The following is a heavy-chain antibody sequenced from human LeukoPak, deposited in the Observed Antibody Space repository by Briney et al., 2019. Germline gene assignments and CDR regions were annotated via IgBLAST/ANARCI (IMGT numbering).Heavy chain of an antibody. CDR2: IYYSGST. D-gene: IGHD3-22*01. Sequence: NPSETLSLTCNVSGGSINTANYYWTWIRQPPGKGLEWIGSIYYSGSTYYNPSLKSRVTISVDTSKNQFSLKLSSVTAADTAVYYCARHVAYDSSGPLDYWGQGTLVTVSS. J-gene: IGHJ4*02. CDR1: GGSINTANYY. CDR3: ARHVAYDSSGPLDY. V-gene: IGHV4-39*01.